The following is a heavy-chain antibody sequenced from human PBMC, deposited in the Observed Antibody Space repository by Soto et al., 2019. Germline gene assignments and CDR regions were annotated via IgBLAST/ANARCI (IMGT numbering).Heavy chain of an antibody. Sequence: QLQLQESGPGLVKPSETLSLTCTVSGGSISSSSYYWGWIRQPPGKGLEWIGSIYYSGSTYYNPSLKSRVTISVDTSKNQFSLKLSSVTAADTAVYYCARHGEDIVATGYYFDYWGQGTLVTVSS. CDR2: IYYSGST. V-gene: IGHV4-39*01. CDR3: ARHGEDIVATGYYFDY. J-gene: IGHJ4*02. D-gene: IGHD5-12*01. CDR1: GGSISSSSYY.